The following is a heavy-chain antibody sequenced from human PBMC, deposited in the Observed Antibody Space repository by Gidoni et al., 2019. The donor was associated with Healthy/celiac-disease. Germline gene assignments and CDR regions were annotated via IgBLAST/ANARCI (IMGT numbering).Heavy chain of an antibody. Sequence: QVQLQESGPGLVKPSETLPLTCTASGGSISSYYWRWIRQPPGKGLEWIGYIYYSGSTNYNPSLKSRVTISVDTSKNQFSLKLSSVTAADTAVYYCARRSSGYILFDYWGQGTLVTVSS. CDR1: GGSISSYY. D-gene: IGHD3-22*01. J-gene: IGHJ4*02. CDR3: ARRSSGYILFDY. V-gene: IGHV4-59*01. CDR2: IYYSGST.